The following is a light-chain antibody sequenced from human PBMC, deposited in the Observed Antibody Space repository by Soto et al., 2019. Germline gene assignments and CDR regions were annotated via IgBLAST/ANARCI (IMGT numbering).Light chain of an antibody. CDR1: QTIKNNF. CDR2: AAS. Sequence: IVLTQSPGTLSLSPGQGATLSCRASQTIKNNFLAWYQQRPGQAPRLLIHAASIRATVTPDRFTGSASGTDFSLIISRLEPEDFAVYYCQQYGTSLTFGGGNRVQIK. CDR3: QQYGTSLT. V-gene: IGKV3-20*01. J-gene: IGKJ4*01.